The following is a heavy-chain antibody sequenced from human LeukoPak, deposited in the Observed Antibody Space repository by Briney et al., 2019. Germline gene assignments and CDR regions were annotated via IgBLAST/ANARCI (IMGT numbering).Heavy chain of an antibody. V-gene: IGHV4-30-4*01. J-gene: IGHJ6*02. Sequence: SETLSLTCTVSGGSISSGDYYWSWIRQPPGKGLEWIGYIYYSGSTYYNPSLKSRVTISVDTSKNQFSLKLSSVTAADTAVYYCARDRGSGWWRDYYYYGMDVWGQGTTVTVSS. CDR2: IYYSGST. CDR1: GGSISSGDYY. CDR3: ARDRGSGWWRDYYYYGMDV. D-gene: IGHD6-19*01.